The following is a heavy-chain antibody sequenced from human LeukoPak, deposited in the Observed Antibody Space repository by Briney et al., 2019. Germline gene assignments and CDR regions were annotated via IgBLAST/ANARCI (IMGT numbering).Heavy chain of an antibody. D-gene: IGHD3-16*01. V-gene: IGHV1-2*02. Sequence: ASVKVSCKASGYTFTDYYMHWIRQAPGQGLEWMGWMSPNSGGTNSAQKFQGRVTMTRDTSINTAYMELSRLRSDDTAVYYCVRDTSPPYWGQGTQVTVSP. J-gene: IGHJ4*02. CDR3: VRDTSPPY. CDR2: MSPNSGGT. CDR1: GYTFTDYY.